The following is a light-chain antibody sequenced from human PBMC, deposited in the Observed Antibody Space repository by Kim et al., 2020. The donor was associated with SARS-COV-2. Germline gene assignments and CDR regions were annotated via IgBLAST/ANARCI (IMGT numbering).Light chain of an antibody. J-gene: IGLJ2*01. V-gene: IGLV3-21*04. CDR1: SIGLQS. Sequence: APGKTARSPFGENSIGLQSVHWYQQKPGQAPVLVIYYDTDRPSGIPERFSGSNSGNTATLTISRVEAGDEADYYCQVWDTGSDHPIFGGGTQLTVL. CDR2: YDT. CDR3: QVWDTGSDHPI.